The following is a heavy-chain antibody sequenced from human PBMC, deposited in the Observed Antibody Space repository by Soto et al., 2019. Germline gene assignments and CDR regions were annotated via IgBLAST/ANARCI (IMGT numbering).Heavy chain of an antibody. CDR1: GFTFSSYS. Sequence: PGGSLRLSCAASGFTFSSYSMNWVRQAPGKGLEWVSSISSSSSYIYYADSVKGRFTISRDNAKNSLYLQMNSLRAEDTAVYYCASGDYYDSSGYYYIDNYWGQGTLVTAPQ. J-gene: IGHJ4*02. CDR3: ASGDYYDSSGYYYIDNY. D-gene: IGHD3-22*01. CDR2: ISSSSSYI. V-gene: IGHV3-21*01.